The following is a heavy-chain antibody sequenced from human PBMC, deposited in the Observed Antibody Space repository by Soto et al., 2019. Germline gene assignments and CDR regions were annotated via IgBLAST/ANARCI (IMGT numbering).Heavy chain of an antibody. D-gene: IGHD6-19*01. V-gene: IGHV4-59*01. CDR2: IYYSGST. CDR3: ARSGSGWLDY. CDR1: GGSISSYY. J-gene: IGHJ4*02. Sequence: SETLALTCTVSGGSISSYYWSWIRQPPGKGLEWIGYIYYSGSTNYNPSLKSRVTISVDTSKNQFSLKLSSVTAADTAVYYCARSGSGWLDYWGQGTLVTVSS.